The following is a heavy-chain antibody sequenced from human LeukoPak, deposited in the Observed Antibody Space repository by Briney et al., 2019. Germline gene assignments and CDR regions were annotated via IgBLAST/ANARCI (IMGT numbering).Heavy chain of an antibody. V-gene: IGHV4-39*01. CDR3: ARNLASDDDYYYYYMDV. D-gene: IGHD1-14*01. Sequence: PSETLSLTCTVSGASISSSNYYWGWIRKPPGKGLEWIGSIFYSGNTYYTPSLKSRVAISVDTSKNQFSLMLHSVTAADTAVYYCARNLASDDDYYYYYMDVWGKGTTVTVSS. J-gene: IGHJ6*03. CDR1: GASISSSNYY. CDR2: IFYSGNT.